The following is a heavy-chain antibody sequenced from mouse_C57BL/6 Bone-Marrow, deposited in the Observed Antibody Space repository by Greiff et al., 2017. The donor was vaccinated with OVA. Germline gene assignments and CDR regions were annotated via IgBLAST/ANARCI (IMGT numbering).Heavy chain of an antibody. Sequence: EVKLMESGGGLVKPGGSLKLSCAASGFTFSSYAMSWVRQTPEKRLEWVATISDGGSYTYYPDNVKGRFTISRDNAKNNLYLQMSHLKSEDTAMYYCARDTLLESYAMDYWGQGTSVTVSS. CDR3: ARDTLLESYAMDY. CDR2: ISDGGSYT. D-gene: IGHD2-10*01. J-gene: IGHJ4*01. CDR1: GFTFSSYA. V-gene: IGHV5-4*01.